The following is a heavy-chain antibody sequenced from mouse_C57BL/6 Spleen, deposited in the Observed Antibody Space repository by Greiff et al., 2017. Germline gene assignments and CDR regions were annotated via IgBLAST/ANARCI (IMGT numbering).Heavy chain of an antibody. CDR3: ARLYYGNYGGFAY. Sequence: VQLQQSGPGLVQPSQSLSITCTVSGFSLTSYGVHWVRQSPGKGLEWLGVIWSGGSTDYNAAFISRLSISKDNSKSQVFFKMNSLQADDTAIYYCARLYYGNYGGFAYWGQGTLVTVSA. CDR2: IWSGGST. D-gene: IGHD2-1*01. CDR1: GFSLTSYG. V-gene: IGHV2-2*01. J-gene: IGHJ3*01.